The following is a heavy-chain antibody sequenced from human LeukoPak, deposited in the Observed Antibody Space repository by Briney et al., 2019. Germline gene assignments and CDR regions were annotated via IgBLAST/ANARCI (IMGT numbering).Heavy chain of an antibody. J-gene: IGHJ6*02. D-gene: IGHD2-8*01. CDR1: GFTFDDYA. CDR2: ISWNSGTK. Sequence: GGSLRLSCAASGFTFDDYAMHWVRQAPGKGLEWVSGISWNSGTKGYADSVKGRFTISRDNAKNSLYLQTNSLRGEDAALYYCAVLHYYAMDVWGQGTTVTVSS. V-gene: IGHV3-9*01. CDR3: AVLHYYAMDV.